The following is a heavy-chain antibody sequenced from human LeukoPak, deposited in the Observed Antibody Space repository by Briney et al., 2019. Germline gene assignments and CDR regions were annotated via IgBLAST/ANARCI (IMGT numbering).Heavy chain of an antibody. Sequence: PSETLSLTCTVSGGSISSSSYYWGWIRQPPGKGLEWIGSIYYSGSTYYNPSLKSRVTISVDTSKNQFSLKLSSVTAADTAVYYCARRGMRRPLDYWGQGTLVTVSS. V-gene: IGHV4-39*01. CDR1: GGSISSSSYY. CDR2: IYYSGST. CDR3: ARRGMRRPLDY. J-gene: IGHJ4*02. D-gene: IGHD6-13*01.